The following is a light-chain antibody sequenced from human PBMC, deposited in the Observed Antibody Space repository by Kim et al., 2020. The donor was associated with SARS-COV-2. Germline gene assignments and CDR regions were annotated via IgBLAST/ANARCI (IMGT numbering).Light chain of an antibody. Sequence: QSALTQPASVSGSPGQSITISCTGTSSDVGDYNYVSWYQQHPGEAPKLMIYDVTNRPSGVSNRFSGSKSGNTASLTISGLQAEDEADYFCTSYTSSSTLQVVFGGGTQLTVL. CDR2: DVT. V-gene: IGLV2-14*03. CDR1: SSDVGDYNY. CDR3: TSYTSSSTLQVV. J-gene: IGLJ2*01.